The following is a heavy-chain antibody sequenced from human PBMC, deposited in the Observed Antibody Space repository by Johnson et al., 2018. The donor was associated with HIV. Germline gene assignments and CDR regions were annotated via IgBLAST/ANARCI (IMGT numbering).Heavy chain of an antibody. CDR3: ARDQTGVTTI. J-gene: IGHJ3*02. D-gene: IGHD7-27*01. CDR2: ISYVGSNK. V-gene: IGHV3-30*04. Sequence: QVQLVESGGGVVQPGRSLRLSCAASGFTFSSYAMHWVRQAPGKGLEWVAVISYVGSNKCYADPVKGRFTISRDNSKNTLYLQMNSLRAEDTAVYYCARDQTGVTTIWGQGTMVTVSS. CDR1: GFTFSSYA.